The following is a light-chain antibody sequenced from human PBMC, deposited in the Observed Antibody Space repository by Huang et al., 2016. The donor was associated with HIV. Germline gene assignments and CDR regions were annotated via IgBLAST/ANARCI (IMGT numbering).Light chain of an antibody. CDR1: QTVTSD. V-gene: IGKV3-15*01. J-gene: IGKJ1*01. CDR3: QQYNNWPT. Sequence: EIVMTQSPDTLSVSPGERATLSCRASQTVTSDLAWYQQKPGQAPRPLIYAASTRATGVPARFSGSVSGTEFTLTISSLQSQDLAIYYCQQYNNWPTFGQGTKVEIK. CDR2: AAS.